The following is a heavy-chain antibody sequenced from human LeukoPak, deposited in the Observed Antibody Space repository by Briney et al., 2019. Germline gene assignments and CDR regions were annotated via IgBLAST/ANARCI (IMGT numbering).Heavy chain of an antibody. Sequence: SETLSLTCSVSGDSISSSGYYWGWIRQPPGKGLEWIGSLSYSEDTYYNPSLKSRVTISVGTSKTQFSLNLTSVTASDTAVNYCARSRYGSYYPFDFWGQGTLVTLSS. J-gene: IGHJ4*02. CDR1: GDSISSSGYY. CDR2: LSYSEDT. D-gene: IGHD1-26*01. V-gene: IGHV4-39*01. CDR3: ARSRYGSYYPFDF.